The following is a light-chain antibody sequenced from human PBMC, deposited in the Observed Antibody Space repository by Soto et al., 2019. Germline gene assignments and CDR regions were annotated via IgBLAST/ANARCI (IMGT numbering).Light chain of an antibody. J-gene: IGLJ2*01. CDR2: SNN. V-gene: IGLV1-44*01. CDR3: TAWDDNLSLVV. CDR1: SSNIGTNS. Sequence: QSVLTQPHSASGTPGQRVTISCSGSSSNIGTNSVNWYQQLPETAPKLLIYSNNQRPAGVPDRFSGSKSGTSASLAISGLQSEDEADYYCTAWDDNLSLVVFGGGTKVTLL.